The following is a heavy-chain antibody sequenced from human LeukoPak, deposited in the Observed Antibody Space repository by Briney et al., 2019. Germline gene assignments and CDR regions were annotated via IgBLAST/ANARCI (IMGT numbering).Heavy chain of an antibody. V-gene: IGHV4-59*01. D-gene: IGHD6-13*01. CDR1: GGSISSYY. CDR3: ARGSGSSWFY. CDR2: IYYSGST. Sequence: PSQTLSLTCTVSGGSISSYYWSWIRQPPGKGLEWIGYIYYSGSTNYNPSLKSRVTMSVDTSKNQFSLKLSSVSAADTAVYYCARGSGSSWFYWGQGTLVTVSS. J-gene: IGHJ4*02.